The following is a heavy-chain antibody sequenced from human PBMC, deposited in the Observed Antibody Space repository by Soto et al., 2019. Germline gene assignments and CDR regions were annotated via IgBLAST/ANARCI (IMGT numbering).Heavy chain of an antibody. CDR2: ISGSGGST. J-gene: IGHJ6*02. CDR1: GFTFSNYA. Sequence: FLRLSWSASGFTFSNYAMGCVRQAPGKGLEWVPAISGSGGSTYYADSVKGRFTISRDNSKNTLYLQMNSLRAEDTAVYYCAKDDPEYSSSHYYYYYGMDVWGQGTTVTAP. D-gene: IGHD6-6*01. CDR3: AKDDPEYSSSHYYYYYGMDV. V-gene: IGHV3-23*01.